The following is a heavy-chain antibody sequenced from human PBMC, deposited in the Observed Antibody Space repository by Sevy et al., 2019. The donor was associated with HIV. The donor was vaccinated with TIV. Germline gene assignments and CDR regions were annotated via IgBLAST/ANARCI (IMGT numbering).Heavy chain of an antibody. Sequence: GGSLRLSCAASGFTFSSYAMSWVRQAPGKGLEWVSAISGSGGSTYYADSVKGRFTISRDNSKNTLYLQMNSLRAEDTAVYYCARVVAYCSGGSCFPGYYYGMDVWGQGTTVTVSS. CDR1: GFTFSSYA. D-gene: IGHD2-15*01. CDR2: ISGSGGST. V-gene: IGHV3-23*01. J-gene: IGHJ6*02. CDR3: ARVVAYCSGGSCFPGYYYGMDV.